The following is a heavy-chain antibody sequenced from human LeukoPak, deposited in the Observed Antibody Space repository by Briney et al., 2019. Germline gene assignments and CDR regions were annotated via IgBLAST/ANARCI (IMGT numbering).Heavy chain of an antibody. CDR1: GFTFSSYG. CDR2: IWYDGSNK. Sequence: GGSLRLSCAASGFTFSSYGMHWVRQAPGKGLEWVAVIWYDGSNKYYADSVKGRFTISRDNSKNTLYLQMNSLRAEDTAVYYCASLDHPRSKIVVPAGVNYYYGMDVWGQGTTVTVSS. J-gene: IGHJ6*02. D-gene: IGHD2-2*01. CDR3: ASLDHPRSKIVVPAGVNYYYGMDV. V-gene: IGHV3-33*01.